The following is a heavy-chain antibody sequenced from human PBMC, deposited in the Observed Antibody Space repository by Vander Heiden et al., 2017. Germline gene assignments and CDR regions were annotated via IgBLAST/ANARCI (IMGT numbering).Heavy chain of an antibody. J-gene: IGHJ6*02. V-gene: IGHV3-30-3*01. CDR2: ISYDGSNK. CDR3: ARLQSTVRYYYYGMDV. CDR1: GFTFISYA. Sequence: VQPGRSLRLSCAASGFTFISYAMHWVRQAPGKGLEWVAVISYDGSNKYYAASVKGRFTISRDNSKNTLYLQMNSLRAEDTAVYYCARLQSTVRYYYYGMDVWGQGTTVTVSS. D-gene: IGHD4-17*01.